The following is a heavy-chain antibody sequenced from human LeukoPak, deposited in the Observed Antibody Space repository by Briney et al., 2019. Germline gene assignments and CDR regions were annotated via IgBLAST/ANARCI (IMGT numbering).Heavy chain of an antibody. V-gene: IGHV1-69*01. CDR1: GGTFSSYA. CDR2: IIPIFGTA. CDR3: AREGLPYYYGSGSFSSSFDY. D-gene: IGHD3-10*01. Sequence: SVKVSCKASGGTFSSYAISWVRQVPGQGLEWMGGIIPIFGTANYAQKFQGRVTITADESTSTAYMELSSLRSEDTAVYYCAREGLPYYYGSGSFSSSFDYWGQGTLVTVSS. J-gene: IGHJ4*02.